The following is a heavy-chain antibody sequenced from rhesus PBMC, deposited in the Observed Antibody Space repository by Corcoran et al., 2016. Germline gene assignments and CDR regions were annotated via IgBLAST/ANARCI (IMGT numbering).Heavy chain of an antibody. Sequence: QVQLQESGPALVKPSEPLSLTCAVYGGSIRGYYWTRSPPPPGKGREWVGYIGGSGGSTYYNPSLKSRVTISTDTSKNQFSLKLTSVTAADTGVYYCARNEYRHYGLDFWGQGVVVPVSS. V-gene: IGHV4S5*01. D-gene: IGHD4-23*01. CDR2: IGGSGGST. J-gene: IGHJ6*01. CDR3: ARNEYRHYGLDF. CDR1: GGSIRGYY.